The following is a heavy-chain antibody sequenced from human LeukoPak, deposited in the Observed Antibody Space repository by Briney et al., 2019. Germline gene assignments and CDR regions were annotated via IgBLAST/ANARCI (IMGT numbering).Heavy chain of an antibody. Sequence: PSETLSLTCTVSGGSIRSNYWSWIRQPPGKGLEWIGYIHYSGSTNYNPSLKSRVTISVDTSKNQFSLKLSSVTAADTAVYYCASYLTVDGNSYGFDHWGQGTLVTVSS. CDR1: GGSIRSNY. CDR2: IHYSGST. V-gene: IGHV4-59*08. J-gene: IGHJ4*02. CDR3: ASYLTVDGNSYGFDH. D-gene: IGHD5-18*01.